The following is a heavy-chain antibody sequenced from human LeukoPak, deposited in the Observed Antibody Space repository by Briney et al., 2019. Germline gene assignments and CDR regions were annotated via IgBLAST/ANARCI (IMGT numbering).Heavy chain of an antibody. J-gene: IGHJ6*04. CDR2: MSYDGSNK. CDR1: GFTFSSYG. CDR3: AKYIGLLDYYYYGMDV. D-gene: IGHD2-8*01. V-gene: IGHV3-30*18. Sequence: PGRSLRLSCAASGFTFSSYGMHWVRQAPGKGLEWVAVMSYDGSNKYYADSVKGRFTISRDNSKNTLYLQMNSLRAEDTAVYYCAKYIGLLDYYYYGMDVWGKGTTVTVSS.